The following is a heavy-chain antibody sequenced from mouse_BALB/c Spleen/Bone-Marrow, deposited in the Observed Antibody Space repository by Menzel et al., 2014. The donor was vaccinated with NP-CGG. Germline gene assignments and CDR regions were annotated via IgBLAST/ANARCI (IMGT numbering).Heavy chain of an antibody. Sequence: VQLEQYGPELVKPGASVKISCKASGYTFTSYVMHWVKQKPGQGLEWIGYINPYNDGTKYNEKFKGKATLTSDKSSSTAYMELSSLTSEDSAVYYCARSGRYDGFAYWGQGTLVTVSA. D-gene: IGHD2-14*01. J-gene: IGHJ3*01. CDR2: INPYNDGT. CDR3: ARSGRYDGFAY. CDR1: GYTFTSYV. V-gene: IGHV1-14*01.